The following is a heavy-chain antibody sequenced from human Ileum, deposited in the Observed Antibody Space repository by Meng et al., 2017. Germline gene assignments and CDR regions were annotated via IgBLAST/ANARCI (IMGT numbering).Heavy chain of an antibody. D-gene: IGHD3-3*02. Sequence: GESLKISCVGSGHTFRYYGMHWVRQAPGKGLEWVAVIWNDGSEKFYADSVNGRFAISRDNSKNTLYLQMDSLRAEDTAIYYCARHYCYSPDCPCENNWFDPWGQGTLVTVSS. CDR3: ARHYCYSPDCPCENNWFDP. V-gene: IGHV3-33*01. CDR2: IWNDGSEK. J-gene: IGHJ5*02. CDR1: GHTFRYYG.